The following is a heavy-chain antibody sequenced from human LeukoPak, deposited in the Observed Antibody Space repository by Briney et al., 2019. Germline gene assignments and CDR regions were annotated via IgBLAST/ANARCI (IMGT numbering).Heavy chain of an antibody. Sequence: PSETLSLTCTVSGGSISRHYWSWVRQPAGKGLEWIGRIYSSGTTNYNPSLKSRVTMSLDTSKNQFSLNLRSVTAADTAVYYCARRGTSYYFDYWGQGTLVTVSS. CDR2: IYSSGTT. CDR1: GGSISRHY. V-gene: IGHV4-4*07. D-gene: IGHD3/OR15-3a*01. CDR3: ARRGTSYYFDY. J-gene: IGHJ4*02.